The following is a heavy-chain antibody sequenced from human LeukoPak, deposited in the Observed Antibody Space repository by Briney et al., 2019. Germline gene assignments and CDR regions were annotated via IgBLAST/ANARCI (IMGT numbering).Heavy chain of an antibody. Sequence: GGSLRLSCAASGFTFSDYAMSWVRQAPGKGLEWVSTISGSGGSTYYADSVKGRFTISRDNSKNTLYVQMNSLRVEDTAVYYCARDEFYGYGPNPFDYWGQGTLVTVSS. CDR2: ISGSGGST. D-gene: IGHD5-18*01. CDR1: GFTFSDYA. V-gene: IGHV3-23*01. J-gene: IGHJ4*02. CDR3: ARDEFYGYGPNPFDY.